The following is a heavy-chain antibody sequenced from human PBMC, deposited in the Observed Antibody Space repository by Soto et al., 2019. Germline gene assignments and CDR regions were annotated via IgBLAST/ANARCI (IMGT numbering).Heavy chain of an antibody. Sequence: GGSLRLSCAASGFTFSSYGMHWVRQAPGKGLEWVAVIWYDGSNKYYADSVKGRFTISRDNSKNTLYLQMNSLRAEDTAVYYCARGVYTVTTGGYYFDYWGQGTLVTVSS. V-gene: IGHV3-33*01. CDR3: ARGVYTVTTGGYYFDY. D-gene: IGHD4-17*01. CDR2: IWYDGSNK. J-gene: IGHJ4*02. CDR1: GFTFSSYG.